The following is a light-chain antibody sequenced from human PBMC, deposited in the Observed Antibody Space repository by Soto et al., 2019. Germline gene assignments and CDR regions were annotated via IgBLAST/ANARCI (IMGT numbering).Light chain of an antibody. CDR2: DAS. J-gene: IGKJ1*01. CDR3: QQRVNWPLT. CDR1: QSVNIY. V-gene: IGKV3-11*01. Sequence: EIVLTQSPATLSLSPGERATLSCRTSQSVNIYLAWYQQKPGQAPSLLIYDASNRATGIPARFSGSGSGTDFTLTITSLEPADFAVYYCQQRVNWPLTFGQGTKVEIK.